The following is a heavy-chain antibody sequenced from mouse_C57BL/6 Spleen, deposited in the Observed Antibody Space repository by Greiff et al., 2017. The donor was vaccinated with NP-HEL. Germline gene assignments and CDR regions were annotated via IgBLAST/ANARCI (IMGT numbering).Heavy chain of an antibody. CDR1: GFTFSSYA. Sequence: DVKLVESGGGLVKPGGSLKLSCAASGFTFSSYAMSWVRQTPEKRLEWVATISDGGSYTYYPDNVKGRFTISRDNAKNNLYLQMSHLKSEDTAMYYCARDLRAMDYWGQGTSVTVSS. D-gene: IGHD1-1*01. J-gene: IGHJ4*01. CDR3: ARDLRAMDY. V-gene: IGHV5-4*01. CDR2: ISDGGSYT.